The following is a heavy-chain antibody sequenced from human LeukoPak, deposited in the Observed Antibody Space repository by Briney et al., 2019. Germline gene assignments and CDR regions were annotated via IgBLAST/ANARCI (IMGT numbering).Heavy chain of an antibody. V-gene: IGHV4-34*01. CDR1: GGSFSGYY. J-gene: IGHJ4*02. CDR2: INHSGST. CDR3: ARGAWYFDY. Sequence: SETLSLTCAVYGGSFSGYYWSWIRQPPGKGLEWIGEINHSGSTNYNPSLKSRVTISVDTSKNQFSLKLSSVTAADTAVYYCARGAWYFDYWGQGTLVTVSS.